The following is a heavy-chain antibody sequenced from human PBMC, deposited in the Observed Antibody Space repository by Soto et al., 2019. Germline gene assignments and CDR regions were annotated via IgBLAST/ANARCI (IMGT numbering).Heavy chain of an antibody. D-gene: IGHD3-3*01. Sequence: EAQLVESGGGLVQPGGSLRLSCAASGFTFTNYWMSWVRQAPGKGLEWVANIKQDGSEKYYADSAKVRFIISRDNAKTALYLSMNSIRAEDTAVYYCQRDMRVFWSGYHDGGFEYWCPGPPVTGSS. CDR1: GFTFTNYW. J-gene: IGHJ4*02. CDR3: QRDMRVFWSGYHDGGFEY. V-gene: IGHV3-7*01. CDR2: IKQDGSEK.